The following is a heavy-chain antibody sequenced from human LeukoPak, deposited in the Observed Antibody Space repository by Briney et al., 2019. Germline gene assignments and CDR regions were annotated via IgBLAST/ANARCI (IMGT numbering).Heavy chain of an antibody. J-gene: IGHJ3*02. D-gene: IGHD6-13*01. Sequence: ASVKLFCRASGYTFSTYGITWVRQARGQGLEWMGWISGYNGDTTNAQKFQGRVTMTTDTSTSTAYMELRSLRSDDTAVYFCARVGRYSSTWPPEGDDAFDIWGQGTIVTVSS. CDR1: GYTFSTYG. CDR3: ARVGRYSSTWPPEGDDAFDI. CDR2: ISGYNGDT. V-gene: IGHV1-18*01.